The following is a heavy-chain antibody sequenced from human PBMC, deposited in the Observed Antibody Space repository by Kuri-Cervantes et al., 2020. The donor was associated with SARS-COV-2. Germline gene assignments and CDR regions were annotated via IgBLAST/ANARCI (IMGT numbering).Heavy chain of an antibody. CDR2: INAGNGNT. CDR1: GYTFTSYA. V-gene: IGHV1-3*01. Sequence: ASVKVSCKASGYTFTSYAMHWVRQAPGQRLEWMGWINAGNGNTKYSQKSQGRVTITRDTSASTAYMELSSLRSEDTAVYYCARPYYYDSSGYRSHLGYYGMDVWGQGTTVTVSS. CDR3: ARPYYYDSSGYRSHLGYYGMDV. D-gene: IGHD3-22*01. J-gene: IGHJ6*02.